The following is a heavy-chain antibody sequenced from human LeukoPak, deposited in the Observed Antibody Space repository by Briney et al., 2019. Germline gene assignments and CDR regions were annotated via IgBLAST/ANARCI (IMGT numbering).Heavy chain of an antibody. D-gene: IGHD3-16*01. CDR1: GFNFNYYG. V-gene: IGHV3-30*02. Sequence: GGSLRLSCAASGFNFNYYGMHWVRQAPGKGLEWVAFIRYDGSNKHYADSVKGRFTISRDNSKNTQSLQMNSLRAEDTAVYYCAKDDDWGRYKHWGQGTLVTVSS. J-gene: IGHJ1*01. CDR3: AKDDDWGRYKH. CDR2: IRYDGSNK.